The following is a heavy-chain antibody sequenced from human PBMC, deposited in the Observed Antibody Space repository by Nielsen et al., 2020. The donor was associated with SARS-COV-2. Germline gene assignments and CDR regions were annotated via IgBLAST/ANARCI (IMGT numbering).Heavy chain of an antibody. D-gene: IGHD5-12*01. CDR3: VKPSGFNVGSLPTANRDFV. CDR2: INNDGTIT. V-gene: IGHV3-64D*08. Sequence: GESLKISCSASGSTFTAYPMQWVRQAPGRGLEYVSVINNDGTITYYVDSVKGRFTISRDNSKNTLYLQMSGLRSDDTAVYYCVKPSGFNVGSLPTANRDFVWGQGTMVTVSS. J-gene: IGHJ3*01. CDR1: GSTFTAYP.